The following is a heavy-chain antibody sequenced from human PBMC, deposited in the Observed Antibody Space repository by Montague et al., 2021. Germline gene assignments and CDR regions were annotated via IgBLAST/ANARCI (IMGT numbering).Heavy chain of an antibody. CDR3: ARDQGQGYCGGDCYVGLDY. CDR2: IKQDGSKK. D-gene: IGHD2-21*01. CDR1: GFTFSNYW. J-gene: IGHJ4*02. V-gene: IGHV3-7*01. Sequence: SLRLPCVASGFTFSNYWMSWVRQAPGKGLEWVANIKQDGSKKHYVDSVKGRFTISRDNAKNSLYLQMNSLRAEDTAVYFCARDQGQGYCGGDCYVGLDYWGQGTLVTVSS.